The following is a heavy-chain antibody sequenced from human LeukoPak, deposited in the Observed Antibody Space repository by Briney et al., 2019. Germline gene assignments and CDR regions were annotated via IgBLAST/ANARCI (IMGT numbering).Heavy chain of an antibody. CDR1: GFTFSTYS. Sequence: PGGSLRPSCAASGFTFSTYSMTWARQAPGKGLEWVSSISGDSTYIYYTDSVKGRFTISRDSATNSLYLQMNSLRAEDTGVYYCARDVLRCGGDCYCDFWGQGTLVTVSS. V-gene: IGHV3-21*01. D-gene: IGHD2-21*02. CDR3: ARDVLRCGGDCYCDF. J-gene: IGHJ4*02. CDR2: ISGDSTYI.